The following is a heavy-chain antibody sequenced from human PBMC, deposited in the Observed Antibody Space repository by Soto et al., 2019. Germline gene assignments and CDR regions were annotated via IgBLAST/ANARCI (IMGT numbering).Heavy chain of an antibody. V-gene: IGHV6-1*01. CDR2: TYYRSNWNN. CDR1: GDSVSKNSGA. J-gene: IGHJ4*02. D-gene: IGHD6-19*01. CDR3: ARGVAVPGAPAFDL. Sequence: SQTLSLTCAISGDSVSKNSGAWNWIRQSPSRGLEWLGRTYYRSNWNNDYAVSVKGRITIYSDTSKNQFSLQLTSLTPEDTAVYFCARGVAVPGAPAFDLWGQGTLVTVSS.